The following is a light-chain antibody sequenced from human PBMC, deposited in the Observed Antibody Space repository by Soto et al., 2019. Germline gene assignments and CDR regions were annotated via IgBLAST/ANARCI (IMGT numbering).Light chain of an antibody. CDR2: DAS. CDR3: QQRYNWPLT. V-gene: IGKV3-11*01. CDR1: QSVGSY. J-gene: IGKJ1*01. Sequence: EIVLTQSPATLSLSPGERATLPCRASQSVGSYLAWYQQKFGQAPRLLIYDASNRATGIPARFSGSGSATDFTLTISSLEPEDFAIYYCQQRYNWPLTFGQGTKVDIK.